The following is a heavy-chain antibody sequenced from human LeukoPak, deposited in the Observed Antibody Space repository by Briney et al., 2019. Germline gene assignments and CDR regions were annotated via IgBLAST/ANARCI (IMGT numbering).Heavy chain of an antibody. CDR2: ISYDGSNK. J-gene: IGHJ6*02. V-gene: IGHV3-30*04. Sequence: GGSLRLSCAASGFTFSSYAMSWVRQAPGKGLEWVAVISYDGSNKYYADSVKGRFTISRDNSKNTLYLQMNSLRAEDTAVYYCARNVVPAIRVDYYYYGMDVWGQGTTVTVSS. CDR3: ARNVVPAIRVDYYYYGMDV. D-gene: IGHD2-2*01. CDR1: GFTFSSYA.